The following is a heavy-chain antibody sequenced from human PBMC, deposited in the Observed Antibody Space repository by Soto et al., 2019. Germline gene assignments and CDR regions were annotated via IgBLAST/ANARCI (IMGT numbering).Heavy chain of an antibody. V-gene: IGHV3-9*01. CDR2: ISWNSDNT. CDR1: GFTFDDYA. CDR3: ARTTWGYGEPLDS. D-gene: IGHD4-17*01. J-gene: IGHJ4*02. Sequence: EVHLVESGGGVAQPGGSLRLSCATSGFTFDDYAMHWVRQAPGKGLEWVSGISWNSDNTGYADSVKGRFNISRDNAKRSLFLQMNSLRSEDTAFYFCARTTWGYGEPLDSWGQGTLVTVSS.